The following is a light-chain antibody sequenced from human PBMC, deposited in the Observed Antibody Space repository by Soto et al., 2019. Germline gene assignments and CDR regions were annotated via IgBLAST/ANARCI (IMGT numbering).Light chain of an antibody. J-gene: IGLJ2*01. CDR3: CSYTSNTVV. V-gene: IGLV2-23*01. CDR2: EGT. CDR1: NSDVGIYNL. Sequence: QSVLTQPASVSGSPGQSITVSCTGINSDVGIYNLVSWYQHHPGKAPKLVISEGTKRPSGVSSRFSGSKSGNTASLTISGLQAEDEGDYYCCSYTSNTVVFGGGTQLTVL.